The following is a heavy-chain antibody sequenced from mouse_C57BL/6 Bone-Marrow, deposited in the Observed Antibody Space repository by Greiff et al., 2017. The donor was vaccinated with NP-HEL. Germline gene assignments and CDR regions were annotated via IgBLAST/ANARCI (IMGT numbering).Heavy chain of an antibody. D-gene: IGHD4-1*01. J-gene: IGHJ2*01. Sequence: VQLKQSGPELVKPGASVKISCKASGYSFTGYYMNWVKQSPEKSLEWIGEINPSTGGTTYNQKFKAKATLTVDKSSSTAYMQLKSLTSEDSAVYYCARGRRNWFDYWGQGTTLTVSS. CDR2: INPSTGGT. V-gene: IGHV1-42*01. CDR1: GYSFTGYY. CDR3: ARGRRNWFDY.